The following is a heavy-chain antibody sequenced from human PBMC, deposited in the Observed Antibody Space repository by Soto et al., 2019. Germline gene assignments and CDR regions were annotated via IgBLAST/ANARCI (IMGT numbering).Heavy chain of an antibody. CDR2: IYYSGST. CDR3: AAGVEMATIFDY. J-gene: IGHJ4*02. D-gene: IGHD5-12*01. V-gene: IGHV4-59*01. CDR1: GDSISTYY. Sequence: SETLSLTCTVSGDSISTYYCNWIRQPPGKGLEWIGYIYYSGSTNYNPSLKSRVTISVDTSKSQFSLRLSSVAAADTAVYYCAAGVEMATIFDYWGQGTLVTVS.